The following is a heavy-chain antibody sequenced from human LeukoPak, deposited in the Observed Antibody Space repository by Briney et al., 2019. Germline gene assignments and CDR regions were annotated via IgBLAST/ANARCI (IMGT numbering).Heavy chain of an antibody. V-gene: IGHV5-51*01. CDR3: ARAIDDIVVVPAAAHYYYMDV. Sequence: GESLKISCKGSGYSFTSYWIGWARQMPGKGLEWMGIIYPGDSDTRYSPSFRGQVTISADKSISTAYLQWSSLKASDTAMYYCARAIDDIVVVPAAAHYYYMDVWGKGTTVTVSS. CDR2: IYPGDSDT. CDR1: GYSFTSYW. J-gene: IGHJ6*03. D-gene: IGHD2-2*01.